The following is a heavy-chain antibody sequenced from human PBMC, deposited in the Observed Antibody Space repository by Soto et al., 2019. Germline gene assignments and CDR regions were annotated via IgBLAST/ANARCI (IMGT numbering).Heavy chain of an antibody. J-gene: IGHJ6*02. CDR2: IKQDGSEK. V-gene: IGHV3-7*05. Sequence: GGSLRLSCAASGFTFSSYWMSWVRQAPGKGLEWVANIKQDGSEKYYVDSVKGRFTISRDNAKNSLYLQMNSLRAEDTAVYYCARLGYCSSTSCYAPYYYYGMDVWGQGTTVTVSS. D-gene: IGHD2-2*01. CDR3: ARLGYCSSTSCYAPYYYYGMDV. CDR1: GFTFSSYW.